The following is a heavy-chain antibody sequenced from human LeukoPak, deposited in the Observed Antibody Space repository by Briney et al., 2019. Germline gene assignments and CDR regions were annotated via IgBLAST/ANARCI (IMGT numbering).Heavy chain of an antibody. D-gene: IGHD1-14*01. CDR2: IYYSGST. CDR3: ARLSTLTPDHRLYYFDY. CDR1: GGSISSSSYY. J-gene: IGHJ4*02. V-gene: IGHV4-39*01. Sequence: SETLSLTCTVSGGSISSSSYYWGWIRQPPGKGLEWIGSIYYSGSTYYNPSLKSRVTISVDTSKNQFSLKLSSVTAADTAVYYCARLSTLTPDHRLYYFDYWGQGTLVTVSS.